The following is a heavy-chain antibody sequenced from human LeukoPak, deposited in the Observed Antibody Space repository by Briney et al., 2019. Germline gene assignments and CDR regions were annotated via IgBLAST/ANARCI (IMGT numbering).Heavy chain of an antibody. Sequence: SETLSLTCTVSCYSISSVYYWGWIRQPPGKGLEWIGSIYHSGSTYYNPSLKSRVTISVDTSKNQFSLILSSVTAADTAVYYCARELTYYYDSSGKYYFDYWGQGTLVTVSS. V-gene: IGHV4-38-2*02. D-gene: IGHD3-22*01. CDR2: IYHSGST. CDR3: ARELTYYYDSSGKYYFDY. CDR1: CYSISSVYY. J-gene: IGHJ4*02.